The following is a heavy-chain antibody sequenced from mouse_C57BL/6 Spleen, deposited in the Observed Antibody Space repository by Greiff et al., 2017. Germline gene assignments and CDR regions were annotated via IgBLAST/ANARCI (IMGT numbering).Heavy chain of an antibody. J-gene: IGHJ3*01. Sequence: EVKLMESGGGLVKPGGSLKLSCAASGFTFSSYAMSWVRQTPEKRLEWVATISDGGSYTYYPDNVTGRFTISRDNAKNNLYLQMSHLKSEDTAMYYCARDGTYYSNLAWFAYWGQGTLVTVSA. CDR2: ISDGGSYT. CDR3: ARDGTYYSNLAWFAY. V-gene: IGHV5-4*01. CDR1: GFTFSSYA. D-gene: IGHD2-5*01.